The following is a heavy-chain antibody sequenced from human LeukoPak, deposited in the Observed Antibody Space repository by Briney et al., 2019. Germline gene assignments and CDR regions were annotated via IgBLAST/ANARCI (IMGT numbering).Heavy chain of an antibody. Sequence: PSETLSLTCTVSGGSISSSSYYWGWIRQPPGKGLEWIGSIYYSGSTYYNPSLKSRVTISVDTSKNQFSLKLSSVTAADTAVYYCARQQYYYDSSGYYYRSWFDPWGQGTLVTVSS. CDR3: ARQQYYYDSSGYYYRSWFDP. J-gene: IGHJ5*02. V-gene: IGHV4-39*01. CDR1: GGSISSSSYY. CDR2: IYYSGST. D-gene: IGHD3-22*01.